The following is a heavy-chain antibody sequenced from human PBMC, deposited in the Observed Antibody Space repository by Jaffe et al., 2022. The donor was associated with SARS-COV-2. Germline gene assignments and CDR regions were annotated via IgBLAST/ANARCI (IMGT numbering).Heavy chain of an antibody. CDR1: GGSISSYY. V-gene: IGHV4-59*01. J-gene: IGHJ3*02. CDR3: AGAMVHGAFDI. CDR2: IYYSGST. D-gene: IGHD3-10*01. Sequence: QVQLQESGPGLVKPSETLSLTCTVSGGSISSYYWSWIRQPPGKGLEWIGYIYYSGSTNYNPSLKSRVTISVDTSKNQFSLKLSSVTAADTAVYYCAGAMVHGAFDIWGQGTMVTVSS.